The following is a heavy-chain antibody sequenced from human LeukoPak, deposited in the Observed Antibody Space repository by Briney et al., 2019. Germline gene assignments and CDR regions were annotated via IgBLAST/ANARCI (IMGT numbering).Heavy chain of an antibody. CDR2: INPNSGGT. CDR3: ARGHCSSTSCLELDY. Sequence: ASVKVSCKASGYTFTGYYIHWVRQAPGQGLEWMGWINPNSGGTNYAQKFQGRVTTTRDTSISTAYMELGRLRSDDTAVYYCARGHCSSTSCLELDYWGQGTLVTVSS. J-gene: IGHJ4*02. V-gene: IGHV1-2*02. D-gene: IGHD2-2*01. CDR1: GYTFTGYY.